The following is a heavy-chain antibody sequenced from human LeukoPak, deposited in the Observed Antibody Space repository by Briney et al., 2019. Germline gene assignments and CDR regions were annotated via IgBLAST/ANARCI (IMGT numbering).Heavy chain of an antibody. CDR3: ARYQGVVVGNGWFDP. CDR2: ISSGSSNI. V-gene: IGHV3-21*01. D-gene: IGHD2-15*01. J-gene: IGHJ5*02. Sequence: GGSLRLSCAASGFTFSTYSMNWVRQAPGKGLEWVSSISSGSSNINYADSVKGRFTISRDNAKNSLYVQMNSLRVEDTAVYYCARYQGVVVGNGWFDPWGQGTLVTVSS. CDR1: GFTFSTYS.